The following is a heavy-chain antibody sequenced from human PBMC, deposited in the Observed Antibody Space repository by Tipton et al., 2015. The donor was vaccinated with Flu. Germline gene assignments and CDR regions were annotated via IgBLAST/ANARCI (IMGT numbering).Heavy chain of an antibody. CDR2: ISSSSSYI. V-gene: IGHV3-21*01. CDR3: ARGPAMVSSSYWYYFDY. D-gene: IGHD3-22*01. J-gene: IGHJ4*02. Sequence: SLRLSCAASGFTFSSYSMNWVRQAPGKGLEWVSSISSSSSYIYYADSVKGRFTISRDNAKNSLYLQMNSLRAEDTAVYYCARGPAMVSSSYWYYFDYWGQGTLVTVSS. CDR1: GFTFSSYS.